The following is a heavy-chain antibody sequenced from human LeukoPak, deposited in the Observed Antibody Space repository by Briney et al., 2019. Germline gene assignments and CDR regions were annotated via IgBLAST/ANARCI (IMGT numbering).Heavy chain of an antibody. Sequence: GSLRLSCAASGFTFSSYGMHWVRQAPGKGLEWVAFIRYDGSNKYYADSVKGRFTISRDNSKNTLYLQMNSLRAEDTAVYYCANLDIVVVPAFDYWGQGTLVTVSS. J-gene: IGHJ4*02. V-gene: IGHV3-30*02. CDR1: GFTFSSYG. D-gene: IGHD2-2*01. CDR3: ANLDIVVVPAFDY. CDR2: IRYDGSNK.